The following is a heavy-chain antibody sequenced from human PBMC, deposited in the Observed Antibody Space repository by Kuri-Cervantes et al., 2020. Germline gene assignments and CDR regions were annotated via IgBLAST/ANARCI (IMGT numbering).Heavy chain of an antibody. CDR1: GFTVSSYS. D-gene: IGHD1-26*01. Sequence: GGSLRLSCAASGFTVSSYSMNWVRQAPGKGLEWVSYISSSSSTIYYADSVKGRFTISRDNAKNSLYLQMNSLRAEDTAVYYCARDGPHLSIVGAPLDYWGQGTLVTVSS. CDR2: ISSSSSTI. V-gene: IGHV3-48*01. CDR3: ARDGPHLSIVGAPLDY. J-gene: IGHJ4*02.